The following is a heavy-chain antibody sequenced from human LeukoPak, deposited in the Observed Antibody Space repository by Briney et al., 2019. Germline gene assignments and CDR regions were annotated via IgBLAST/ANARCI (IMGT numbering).Heavy chain of an antibody. Sequence: SETLSLTCTVPGDPISSYYWSWIRQPAGKGLEWIGRVYVTGSTNLNPALQSRVTMSVDTSKNQFSLKLTSVTAADTAVYYCARGEALMDVWGQGTTVTVSS. CDR1: GDPISSYY. D-gene: IGHD3-16*01. J-gene: IGHJ6*02. CDR2: VYVTGST. V-gene: IGHV4-4*07. CDR3: ARGEALMDV.